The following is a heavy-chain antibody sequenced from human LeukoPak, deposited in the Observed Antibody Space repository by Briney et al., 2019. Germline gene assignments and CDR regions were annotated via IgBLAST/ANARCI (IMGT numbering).Heavy chain of an antibody. J-gene: IGHJ4*02. CDR1: GFNFSTYD. CDR2: IRHDGSNK. CDR3: AKGDAD. V-gene: IGHV3-30*02. Sequence: PGGSLRLSCAASGFNFSTYDMQWVRQAPAKGLEWVAFIRHDGSNKQYVDSVKGRFTISRDNSKNTLYLQMNSLRVEDTAVYYCAKGDADWGQGTLVTVSS.